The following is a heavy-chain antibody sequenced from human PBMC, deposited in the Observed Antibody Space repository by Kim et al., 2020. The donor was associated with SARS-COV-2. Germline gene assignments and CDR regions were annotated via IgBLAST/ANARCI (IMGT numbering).Heavy chain of an antibody. CDR1: GFDFSNNA. Sequence: GGSLRLSCVVSGFDFSNNAMNWVRQAPGKGLEWVAAISGTGTDTYYADSVRGRLAISHDISKNTLYLQLNSMRGDDAAVYHCVKDLLSYAGMDVWCQGTTVTVS. V-gene: IGHV3-23*01. J-gene: IGHJ6*02. CDR2: ISGTGTDT. CDR3: VKDLLSYAGMDV. D-gene: IGHD2-2*01.